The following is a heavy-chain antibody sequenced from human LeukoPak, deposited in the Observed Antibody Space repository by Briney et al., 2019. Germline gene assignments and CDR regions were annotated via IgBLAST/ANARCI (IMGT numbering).Heavy chain of an antibody. CDR3: ARGLVVGGTGVWAFDI. CDR1: RFPFSSFA. CDR2: VFSNGAST. D-gene: IGHD1-26*01. V-gene: IGHV3-64*01. J-gene: IGHJ3*02. Sequence: PGGSLRLSCAASRFPFSSFAMHWVRQAPGKGLEFVSSVFSNGASTYYANSVKGRFTISRDNSKNTLFLQMGSLRAEDTAVYYCARGLVVGGTGVWAFDIWGQGTMVTVSS.